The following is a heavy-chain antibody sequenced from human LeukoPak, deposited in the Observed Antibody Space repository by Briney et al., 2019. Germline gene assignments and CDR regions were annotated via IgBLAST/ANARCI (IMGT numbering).Heavy chain of an antibody. Sequence: GGSLRLSCAASGFTFSSYWMSWVRQAPGKGLEWVANIKQDGSEKYYVDSVKGRFTISRDNAKNSLYLQMNSLRAEDTAVYYCARIVGGGDYYYYYMDVWGKGTTVTVSS. CDR1: GFTFSSYW. CDR2: IKQDGSEK. D-gene: IGHD1-26*01. V-gene: IGHV3-7*01. CDR3: ARIVGGGDYYYYYMDV. J-gene: IGHJ6*03.